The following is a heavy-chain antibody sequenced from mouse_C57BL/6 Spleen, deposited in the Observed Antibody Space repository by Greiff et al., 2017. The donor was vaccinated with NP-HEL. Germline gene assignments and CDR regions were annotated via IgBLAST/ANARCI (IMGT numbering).Heavy chain of an antibody. Sequence: QVQLQQSGLGLVQPSQSLSITCTVSGFSLTSYGVHWVRQSPGKGLEWLGVIWSGGSTAYNAAFISRLSISKDNSKSQVFFKMNSLQADDTAIYYCARDYYGSSEYFDVWGTGTTVTVAS. CDR3: ARDYYGSSEYFDV. CDR1: GFSLTSYG. J-gene: IGHJ1*03. CDR2: IWSGGST. D-gene: IGHD1-1*01. V-gene: IGHV2-2*01.